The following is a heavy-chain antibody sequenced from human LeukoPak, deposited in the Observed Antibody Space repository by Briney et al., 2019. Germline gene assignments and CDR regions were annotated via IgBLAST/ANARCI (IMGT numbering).Heavy chain of an antibody. V-gene: IGHV1-58*02. CDR3: AREGTTLRFLEGLNWFDP. D-gene: IGHD3-3*01. CDR1: GFTFTSSA. J-gene: IGHJ5*02. Sequence: GASVKVSCKASGFTFTSSAMQWVRQARGQRLEWIGWIVVGNGNTSYAQKFQGRVTMTRDMSTSTVYMELSSLRSEDTAVYYCAREGTTLRFLEGLNWFDPWGQGTLVTVSS. CDR2: IVVGNGNT.